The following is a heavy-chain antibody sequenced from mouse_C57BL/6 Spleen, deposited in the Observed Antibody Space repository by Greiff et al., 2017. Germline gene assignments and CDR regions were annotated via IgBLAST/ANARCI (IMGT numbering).Heavy chain of an antibody. CDR3: ARDSNYGYFDV. Sequence: LKQSGAELVRPGSSVKLSCKASYFSFMACAMHWVKQRPGHGLEWIGSFTMYSDATEYSENFKGKATLTVDQSSSTAYMELSSLTSEDSAVYYCARDSNYGYFDVWGTGTTVTVSA. D-gene: IGHD2-5*01. CDR2: FTMYSDAT. V-gene: IGHV1-49*01. CDR1: YFSFMACA. J-gene: IGHJ1*03.